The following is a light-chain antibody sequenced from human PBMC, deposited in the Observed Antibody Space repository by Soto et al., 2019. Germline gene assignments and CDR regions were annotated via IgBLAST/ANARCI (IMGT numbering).Light chain of an antibody. J-gene: IGLJ3*02. CDR2: GNT. V-gene: IGLV1-47*02. Sequence: QSVLTQPPSASGTPGQRVTISCSGSSSNIGSNYVYWYQQLPGTAPKLLIFGNTQRPSGVPDRFSGSKSGTSASLTISGLRSGDEAAYYCGAWDDTLSGPVFGGGTQLTVL. CDR1: SSNIGSNY. CDR3: GAWDDTLSGPV.